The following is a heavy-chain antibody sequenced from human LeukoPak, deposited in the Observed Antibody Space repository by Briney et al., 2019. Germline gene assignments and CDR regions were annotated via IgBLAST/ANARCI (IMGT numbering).Heavy chain of an antibody. CDR1: GYTFTGYY. D-gene: IGHD3-10*01. V-gene: IGHV1-2*02. Sequence: ASVKVSCRASGYTFTGYYMHWVRQAPGQGLEWMGWINPNSGGTNYAQKFQGRVTMTRDTSISTAYMELSRLRSGDTAVYYCARDSGERGSGSYLIAYWGQGTLVTVSS. CDR3: ARDSGERGSGSYLIAY. CDR2: INPNSGGT. J-gene: IGHJ4*02.